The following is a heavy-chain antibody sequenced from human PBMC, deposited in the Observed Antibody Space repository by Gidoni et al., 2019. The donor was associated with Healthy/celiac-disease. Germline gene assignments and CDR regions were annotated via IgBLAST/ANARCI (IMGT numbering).Heavy chain of an antibody. D-gene: IGHD4-17*01. CDR3: ARSWGTVKDWYFDH. CDR1: PGTFRCYA. Sequence: QVQLALSGAEVKKPGCSVNVSGKASPGTFRCYAICLVRQAPGQGFEWMGGIIPIFGTANYAKKFQGRVTITADESTSTAYMELSSLRSEDTAVYYCARSWGTVKDWYFDHWGRGTLVTVSS. CDR2: IIPIFGTA. J-gene: IGHJ2*01. V-gene: IGHV1-69*01.